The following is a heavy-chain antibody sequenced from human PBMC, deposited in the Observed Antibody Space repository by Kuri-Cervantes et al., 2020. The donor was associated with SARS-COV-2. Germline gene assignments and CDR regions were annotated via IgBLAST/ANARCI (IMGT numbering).Heavy chain of an antibody. D-gene: IGHD6-13*01. Sequence: GGSLRLSCAASGLTFSSYAMHWVRQAPGKGLEWVAVISYDGSNKYYADSVKGRFTISRDNSKNTLYLQMNSLRAEDTAVYYCARESPPVGSSYWGDLGDIWGQGTMVTVSS. V-gene: IGHV3-30-3*01. CDR3: ARESPPVGSSYWGDLGDI. J-gene: IGHJ3*02. CDR2: ISYDGSNK. CDR1: GLTFSSYA.